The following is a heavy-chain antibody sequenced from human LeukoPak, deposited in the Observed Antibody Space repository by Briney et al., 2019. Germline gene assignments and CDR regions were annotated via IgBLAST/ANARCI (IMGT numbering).Heavy chain of an antibody. V-gene: IGHV3-30-3*01. CDR2: ISYDGSDK. Sequence: GGSLRLSCAASGFTFSSYAMSWVRQAPGKGLEWVAVISYDGSDKYYADSVKGRFTISRDNSKNTLYLQMNSLRPEDKAVYYCARDWGRRYSSGWYGDFDYWGQGTLVTVSS. D-gene: IGHD6-19*01. CDR3: ARDWGRRYSSGWYGDFDY. CDR1: GFTFSSYA. J-gene: IGHJ4*02.